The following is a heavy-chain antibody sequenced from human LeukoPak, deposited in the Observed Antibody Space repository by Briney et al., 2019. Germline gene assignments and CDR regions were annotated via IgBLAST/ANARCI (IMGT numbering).Heavy chain of an antibody. V-gene: IGHV3-30*03. CDR3: XXXXXGYYDSSGSDY. CDR2: ISYDGSNK. D-gene: IGHD3-22*01. J-gene: IGHJ4*02. Sequence: GGSLRLSCAASGFTFSSYGMHWVRQAPGKGLEWVAVISYDGSNKYYADSVKGRFTISRDNSKNTLYLQMNSLRAEDTAVYYXXXXXXGYYDSSGSDYWGQGTLVTVSS. CDR1: GFTFSSYG.